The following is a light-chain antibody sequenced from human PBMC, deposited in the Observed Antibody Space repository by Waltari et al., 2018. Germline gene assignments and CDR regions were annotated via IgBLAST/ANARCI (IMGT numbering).Light chain of an antibody. J-gene: IGKJ3*01. CDR3: QQADSFPLT. CDR1: QGVSSS. V-gene: IGKV1-12*01. Sequence: DIQMTQSPSSVSASVGDRVTITCRASQGVSSSLAWYQRKPGKAPKLLIYAASSLQNGVPSGFSGSGSGTDFTLTISSLQPEDFATYYCQQADSFPLTFGPGTKVDIK. CDR2: AAS.